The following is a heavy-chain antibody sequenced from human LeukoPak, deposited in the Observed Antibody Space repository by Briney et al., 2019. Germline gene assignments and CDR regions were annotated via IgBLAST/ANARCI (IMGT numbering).Heavy chain of an antibody. D-gene: IGHD5/OR15-5a*01. Sequence: EXXKISCKGSGYSFTSYWIGWVRQMPGKGLEWVGIIYPGGSDTRYSPSFQGQVTISADKSISTAYLQWSSLKASDTAMYYCARRASTDAFDIWGQGTMVTVSS. J-gene: IGHJ3*02. CDR2: IYPGGSDT. V-gene: IGHV5-51*01. CDR1: GYSFTSYW. CDR3: ARRASTDAFDI.